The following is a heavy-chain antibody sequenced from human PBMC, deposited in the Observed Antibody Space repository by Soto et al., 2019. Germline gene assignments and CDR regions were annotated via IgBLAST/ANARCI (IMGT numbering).Heavy chain of an antibody. CDR1: GFTFSSYA. J-gene: IGHJ6*02. V-gene: IGHV3-30-3*01. Sequence: GSLRLSCAASGFTFSSYAMHGVRQAPGKGLEWVAVISYDGSNKYYADSVKGRFTISRDNSKNTLYLQMNSLRAEDTAVYYCARDKMVTANYYYYGMDVWGQGTTVTVSS. CDR3: ARDKMVTANYYYYGMDV. CDR2: ISYDGSNK. D-gene: IGHD2-21*02.